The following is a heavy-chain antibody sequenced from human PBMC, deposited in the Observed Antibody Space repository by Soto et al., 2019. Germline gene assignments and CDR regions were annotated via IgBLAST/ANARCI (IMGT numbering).Heavy chain of an antibody. V-gene: IGHV3-23*01. J-gene: IGHJ4*02. CDR3: AEGVAQYTRLALFDY. CDR2: ISGCDGRT. Sequence: GGSLRLSCSASGFTFSSHAMCRSRQAPRKGLGWLSTISGCDGRTYSTDSVKGRFTISRDNSRNTAYLQMNSLRVEDTAVYYCAEGVAQYTRLALFDYWGRGNLVTVSS. D-gene: IGHD6-19*01. CDR1: GFTFSSHA.